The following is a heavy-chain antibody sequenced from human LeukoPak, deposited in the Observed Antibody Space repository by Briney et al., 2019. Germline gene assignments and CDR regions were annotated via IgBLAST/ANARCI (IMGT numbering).Heavy chain of an antibody. J-gene: IGHJ3*02. CDR1: GFTFSSYE. Sequence: PGGSLRLSCAASGFTFSSYEMNWVRQAPGKGLEWVSYISSSGSTIYYADSVKGRFTISREHAKNSLYLQMNSLRAEDTAVYYCARAPYSGSRASIWGQGTMVTVSS. V-gene: IGHV3-48*03. D-gene: IGHD1-26*01. CDR2: ISSSGSTI. CDR3: ARAPYSGSRASI.